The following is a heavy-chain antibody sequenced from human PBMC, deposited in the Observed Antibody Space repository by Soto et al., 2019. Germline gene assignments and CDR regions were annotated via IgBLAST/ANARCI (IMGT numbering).Heavy chain of an antibody. CDR2: ISGSGGST. V-gene: IGHV3-23*01. CDR1: GFTFSSYA. J-gene: IGHJ4*02. Sequence: GGSLRLSCAASGFTFSSYAMSWVRQAPGKGLEWVSAISGSGGSTYYADSVKGRFTISRDNSKNTLYLQMNSLRAEDTAVYYCAKDDLWLRPRDPEGEYYFDYWGQGTLVTVSS. CDR3: AKDDLWLRPRDPEGEYYFDY. D-gene: IGHD5-12*01.